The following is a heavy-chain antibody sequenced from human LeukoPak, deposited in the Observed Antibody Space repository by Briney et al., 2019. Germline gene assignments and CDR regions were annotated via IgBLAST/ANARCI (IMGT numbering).Heavy chain of an antibody. Sequence: VQPGGSLRLSCAASGFTFSTYAMSWVRQAPGKGLEWVSSISENGGKTYYADSVKGRFTISRDNSKNTLYLQMNSLRAEDTAVYYCAIESGFGGHGYEGSNFDYWGQGTLVTVSS. CDR3: AIESGFGGHGYEGSNFDY. D-gene: IGHD3-16*01. V-gene: IGHV3-23*01. CDR2: ISENGGKT. J-gene: IGHJ4*02. CDR1: GFTFSTYA.